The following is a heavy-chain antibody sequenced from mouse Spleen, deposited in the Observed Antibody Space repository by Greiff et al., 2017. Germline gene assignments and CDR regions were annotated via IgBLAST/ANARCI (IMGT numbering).Heavy chain of an antibody. CDR2: IYPGDGDT. J-gene: IGHJ4*01. CDR3: ARFEDYDGMDY. V-gene: IGHV1-82*01. Sequence: QVQLQQSGPELVKPGASVKISCKASGYAFSSSWMNWVKQRPGKGLEWIGRIYPGDGDTNYNGKFKGKATLTADKSSSTAYMQLSSLTSEDSAVYFCARFEDYDGMDYWGQGTSVTVSS. CDR1: GYAFSSSW.